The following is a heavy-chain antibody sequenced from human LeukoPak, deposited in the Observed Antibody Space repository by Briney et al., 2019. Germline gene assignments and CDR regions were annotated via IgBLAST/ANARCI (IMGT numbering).Heavy chain of an antibody. CDR2: ISYDGSNK. D-gene: IGHD3-10*01. V-gene: IGHV3-30*04. CDR3: ARDQGIWFGELFALNYYYGMDV. CDR1: GFTFSSYA. J-gene: IGHJ6*02. Sequence: GGSLRLSCAASGFTFSSYAMHWVRQAPGKGLGWVAVISYDGSNKYYADSVKGRFTISRDNSKNTLYLQMNSLRAEDTAVYYCARDQGIWFGELFALNYYYGMDVWGQGTTVTVSS.